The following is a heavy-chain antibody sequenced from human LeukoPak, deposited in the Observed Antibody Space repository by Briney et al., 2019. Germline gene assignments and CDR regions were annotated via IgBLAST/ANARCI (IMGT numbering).Heavy chain of an antibody. CDR3: ARAGQWLVMSWFDP. Sequence: SETLSLTCAVYGGSFSGYYWGWIRQPPGKGLEWIGSIYYSGSTYYNPSLKSRVTISVDTSKNQFSLKLSSVTAADTAVYYCARAGQWLVMSWFDPWGQGTLGTVSS. V-gene: IGHV4-34*01. CDR1: GGSFSGYY. CDR2: IYYSGST. D-gene: IGHD6-19*01. J-gene: IGHJ5*02.